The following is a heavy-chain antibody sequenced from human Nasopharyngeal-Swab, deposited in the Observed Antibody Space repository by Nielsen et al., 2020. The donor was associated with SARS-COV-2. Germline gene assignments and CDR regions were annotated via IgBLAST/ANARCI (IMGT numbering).Heavy chain of an antibody. Sequence: GESLKISCAASGFTFSSYAMSWVRQAPGKGLEWVSAISGSGGSTYYADSVKGRFTISRDNSKNTLYLQMNSLRAEDTAVYYCARAQVHLWHPYYFDYWGQGTLVTVSS. V-gene: IGHV3-23*01. CDR2: ISGSGGST. J-gene: IGHJ4*02. CDR1: GFTFSSYA. CDR3: ARAQVHLWHPYYFDY. D-gene: IGHD5-18*01.